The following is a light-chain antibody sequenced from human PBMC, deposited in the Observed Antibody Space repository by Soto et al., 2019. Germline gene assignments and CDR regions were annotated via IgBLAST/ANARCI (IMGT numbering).Light chain of an antibody. CDR1: QSVSNNY. J-gene: IGKJ1*01. CDR2: GAS. Sequence: IVLTQSPATLSLSPGERATLSRRASQSVSNNYLAWYQQKPGQAPRPLIYGASNRATGIPDRFSGSGSGTDFTLTISRLAPEDFAVYYCQQYGSPGTFGQGTKVDIK. CDR3: QQYGSPGT. V-gene: IGKV3-20*01.